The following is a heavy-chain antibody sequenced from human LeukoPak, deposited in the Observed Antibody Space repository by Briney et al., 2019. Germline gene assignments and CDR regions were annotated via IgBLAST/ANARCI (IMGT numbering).Heavy chain of an antibody. Sequence: SETLSLTCTVSGGSISSYYWSWIRQPPGKGLECLGYIYYSGSTNYNPSLKSRVTISVDTSKNQFSLKLSSVTAADTAVYYCARGLYYDILTGYYSAFDYWGQGTLVTVSS. V-gene: IGHV4-59*01. D-gene: IGHD3-9*01. CDR2: IYYSGST. J-gene: IGHJ4*02. CDR1: GGSISSYY. CDR3: ARGLYYDILTGYYSAFDY.